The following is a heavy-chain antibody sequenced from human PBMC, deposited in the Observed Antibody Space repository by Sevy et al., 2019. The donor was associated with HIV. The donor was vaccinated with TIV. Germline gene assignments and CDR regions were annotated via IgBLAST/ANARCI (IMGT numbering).Heavy chain of an antibody. Sequence: GGSLRLSCAASGFTFSSYAMCWVRQAPGKGLEWVSAISGSGGSTYYADSVKGRFTISRDNSKNTLYLQMNSLRAEDTAVYYCAKAPALRLHDYGDYLTGFDYWGQGTLVTVSS. V-gene: IGHV3-23*01. CDR1: GFTFSSYA. J-gene: IGHJ4*02. CDR3: AKAPALRLHDYGDYLTGFDY. D-gene: IGHD4-17*01. CDR2: ISGSGGST.